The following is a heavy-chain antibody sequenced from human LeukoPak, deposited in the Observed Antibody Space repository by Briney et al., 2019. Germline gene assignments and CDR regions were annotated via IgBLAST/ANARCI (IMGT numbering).Heavy chain of an antibody. CDR3: AKDMVRGVIILGNWFDP. CDR2: ISGSGGST. Sequence: GGSLRLSCAASGFTFSSYAMSWVRQAPGKGLEWVSAISGSGGSTYYADSVKGRFTISRDNSKNTLYLQMNSLRAEDTAVYYCAKDMVRGVIILGNWFDPWGQGTLVTVSS. J-gene: IGHJ5*02. D-gene: IGHD3-10*01. CDR1: GFTFSSYA. V-gene: IGHV3-23*01.